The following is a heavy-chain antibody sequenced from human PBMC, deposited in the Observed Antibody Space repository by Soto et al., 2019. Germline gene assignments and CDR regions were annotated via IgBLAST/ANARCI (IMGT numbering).Heavy chain of an antibody. Sequence: GCSLRLACAACGFTFNSSGMHWVRQAPGKGLEWVAVISYDGSNKYYADSVKGRFTISRDNSKNTLYLQMNSLRAEDTAVYYCAKDLAGITIFGVVIPPWYSSGMDVWGQGTTVTVSS. CDR2: ISYDGSNK. D-gene: IGHD3-3*01. V-gene: IGHV3-30*18. J-gene: IGHJ6*02. CDR1: GFTFNSSG. CDR3: AKDLAGITIFGVVIPPWYSSGMDV.